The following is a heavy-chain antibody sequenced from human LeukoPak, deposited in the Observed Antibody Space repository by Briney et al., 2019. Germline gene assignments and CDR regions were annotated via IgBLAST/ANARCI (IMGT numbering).Heavy chain of an antibody. J-gene: IGHJ5*02. Sequence: ASVKVSCKASGYTFTSYGISWVRQAPGKGLEWMGWISAYNGNTNYAQKLQGRVTMTTDTSTSTAYMELRSLRSDDTAVYYCAREDSSSWYDDGNNWFDPWGQGTLVTVSS. D-gene: IGHD6-13*01. CDR3: AREDSSSWYDDGNNWFDP. V-gene: IGHV1-18*01. CDR2: ISAYNGNT. CDR1: GYTFTSYG.